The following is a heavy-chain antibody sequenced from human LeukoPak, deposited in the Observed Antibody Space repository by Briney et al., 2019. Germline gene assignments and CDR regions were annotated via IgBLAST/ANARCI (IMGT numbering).Heavy chain of an antibody. CDR1: GGSISSYY. Sequence: SETLSLTCTVSGGSISSYYWSWIRQPAGKGLEWIGRIYTSGSTNHNPSPKSRVTMSVDTSKNQFSLKLSSVTAADTAVYYCARDKRELRQVGAFDIWGQGTMVTVSS. D-gene: IGHD1-26*01. V-gene: IGHV4-4*07. CDR2: IYTSGST. CDR3: ARDKRELRQVGAFDI. J-gene: IGHJ3*02.